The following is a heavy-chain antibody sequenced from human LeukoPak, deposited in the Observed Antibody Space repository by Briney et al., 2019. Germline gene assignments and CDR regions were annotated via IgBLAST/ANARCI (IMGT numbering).Heavy chain of an antibody. V-gene: IGHV3-30*03. D-gene: IGHD3-3*01. CDR2: ISYDGSNK. J-gene: IGHJ4*02. CDR1: GFTFSSYG. CDR3: ARSYWSGYYERSYYFDY. Sequence: PGGSLRLSCAASGFTFSSYGMHWVRQAPGKGLEWVAVISYDGSNKYYADSVKGRFTISRDNSKNTLYLQMNSLRAEDTAVYYCARSYWSGYYERSYYFDYWGQGTLVTVSS.